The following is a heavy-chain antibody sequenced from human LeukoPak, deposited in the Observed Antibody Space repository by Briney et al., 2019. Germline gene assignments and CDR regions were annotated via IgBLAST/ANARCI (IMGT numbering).Heavy chain of an antibody. CDR2: INGDGSST. J-gene: IGHJ4*02. Sequence: PGGSLRLSCAASGFTFSSYWMHWVRQAPGKGLVWVSRINGDGSSTNYADSVRGRFTISRDNAKSTLYLQMNSLRAEDTAVYYCARVTDSSSWVIAYWGQGTLVTVSS. D-gene: IGHD6-13*01. V-gene: IGHV3-74*01. CDR3: ARVTDSSSWVIAY. CDR1: GFTFSSYW.